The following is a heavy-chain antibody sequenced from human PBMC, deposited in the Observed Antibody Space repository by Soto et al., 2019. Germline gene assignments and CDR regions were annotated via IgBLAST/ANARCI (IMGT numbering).Heavy chain of an antibody. CDR3: STDEWE. D-gene: IGHD1-26*01. CDR2: IKSKTDGGTT. CDR1: GFSFINGW. Sequence: EVQLVESGGGLVKPGGPLRLSWAAPGFSFINGWIEWFPQVPGKGLEWVGRIKSKTDGGTTEYAAPVKGRFTISRDDSKNTLYLQMNGLQIEDTAVYYCSTDEWEWGQGTLVTVSS. V-gene: IGHV3-15*05. J-gene: IGHJ4*02.